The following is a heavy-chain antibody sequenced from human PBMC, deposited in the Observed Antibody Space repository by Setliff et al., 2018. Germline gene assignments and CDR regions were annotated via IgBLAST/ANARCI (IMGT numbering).Heavy chain of an antibody. CDR3: AREQWLDPPGYYYMDV. D-gene: IGHD6-19*01. CDR2: IYIGGSA. CDR1: GGSISSYY. Sequence: PSETLSLTCTVSGGSISSYYWSWIRQPAGKGLEWIGHIYIGGSANYNPSPKSRVTMSIDTSKNRFSLKLNSVTAADMAVYYCAREQWLDPPGYYYMDVWAKGTTVTVSS. V-gene: IGHV4-4*07. J-gene: IGHJ6*03.